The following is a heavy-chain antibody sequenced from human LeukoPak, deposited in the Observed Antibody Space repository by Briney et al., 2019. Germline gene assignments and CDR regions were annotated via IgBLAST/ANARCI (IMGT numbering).Heavy chain of an antibody. CDR1: GYTFTSYD. D-gene: IGHD4-23*01. J-gene: IGHJ5*02. CDR3: ARQGGTVVTSDAGNWFDP. Sequence: GASVKVSCKASGYTFTSYDINWVRQATGQGLEWMGWMNPNSGNTGYAQKFQGRVTMTRNTSISTAYMELSSLRSEDTAVYYCARQGGTVVTSDAGNWFDPWGQGTLVTVSS. V-gene: IGHV1-8*01. CDR2: MNPNSGNT.